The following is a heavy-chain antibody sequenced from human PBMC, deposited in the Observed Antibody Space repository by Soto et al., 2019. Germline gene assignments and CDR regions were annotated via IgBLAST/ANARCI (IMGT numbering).Heavy chain of an antibody. CDR1: GYTFTSYY. D-gene: IGHD3-9*01. Sequence: QMQLVQSGAEGKNPGASVKVPCKAFGYTFTSYYMHWVRQAPGQGIEWMGIINPSVGSTSYAQKFQARVTMTRDTSTSTVYMELSSLRSEDTAVYYCARDYDIFDYWGQGTRVTVSS. J-gene: IGHJ4*02. CDR3: ARDYDIFDY. V-gene: IGHV1-46*01. CDR2: INPSVGST.